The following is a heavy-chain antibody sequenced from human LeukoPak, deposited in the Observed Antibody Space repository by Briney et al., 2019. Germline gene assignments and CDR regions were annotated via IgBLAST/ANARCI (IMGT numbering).Heavy chain of an antibody. J-gene: IGHJ4*02. Sequence: SETLSLTCTVSGGSISSGGYYWSWIRQQPGKGLEWIGYIYYSGSTYYNPSLKSRVTISVDTSKNQFSLKLSSVTAADTAVYYCARGPYDSSGYPFDYWGQGTLVTVSS. CDR2: IYYSGST. CDR3: ARGPYDSSGYPFDY. V-gene: IGHV4-31*03. D-gene: IGHD3-22*01. CDR1: GGSISSGGYY.